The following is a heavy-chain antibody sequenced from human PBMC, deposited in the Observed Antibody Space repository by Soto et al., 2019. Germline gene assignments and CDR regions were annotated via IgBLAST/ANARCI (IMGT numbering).Heavy chain of an antibody. D-gene: IGHD1-7*01. Sequence: GASVKVSCKASGYTLTSYYMHWVRQAPGQGLEWMGIITPTGDSTTYAQKFQGRVTMTRDTSTSTVYMELSSLRSDDTAFYYCARDWELGYWGQGTLVTVSS. J-gene: IGHJ4*02. CDR2: ITPTGDST. V-gene: IGHV1-46*01. CDR3: ARDWELGY. CDR1: GYTLTSYY.